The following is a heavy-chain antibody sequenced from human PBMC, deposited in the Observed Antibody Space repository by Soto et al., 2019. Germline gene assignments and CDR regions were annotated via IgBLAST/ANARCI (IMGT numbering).Heavy chain of an antibody. CDR3: VKKIEYSSASHSIAAFDI. Sequence: GGSLRLSCSASGFTLSSYAMHWVRQAPGKGLEYVSAISSNGGSTYYADSVKGRFTISRDNSKNTLYLQMSSLRAEDTAVYYCVKKIEYSSASHSIAAFDIWGQGTMVTVSS. CDR2: ISSNGGST. J-gene: IGHJ3*02. V-gene: IGHV3-64D*06. CDR1: GFTLSSYA. D-gene: IGHD6-6*01.